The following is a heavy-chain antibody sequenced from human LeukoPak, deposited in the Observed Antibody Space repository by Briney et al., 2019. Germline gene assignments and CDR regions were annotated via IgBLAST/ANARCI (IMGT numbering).Heavy chain of an antibody. J-gene: IGHJ4*02. CDR2: IYYSGST. V-gene: IGHV4-30-4*08. D-gene: IGHD6-19*01. CDR1: GGSISSGDYY. Sequence: SETLSLTCTVSGGSISSGDYYRSWIRQPPGKGLEWIGYIYYSGSTYYNPSLKSRVTISVDTSKNHFSLKLSSVTAADTAVYYCARTGYNSGWSLDYWGQGTLVTVSS. CDR3: ARTGYNSGWSLDY.